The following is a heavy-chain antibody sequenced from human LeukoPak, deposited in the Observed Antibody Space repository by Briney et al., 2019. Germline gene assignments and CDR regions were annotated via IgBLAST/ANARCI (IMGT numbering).Heavy chain of an antibody. V-gene: IGHV3-30*04. CDR1: GFTFSSYA. D-gene: IGHD3-9*01. Sequence: GRSLRLSCAASGFTFSSYAMHWVRQAPGKGLEWVAGISYDGSNKYHADSVKGRFTISRDNSKNTLYLQMNSLRAEDTAVYYCARGTNFDWLLFDYWGQGTLVTVSS. J-gene: IGHJ4*02. CDR2: ISYDGSNK. CDR3: ARGTNFDWLLFDY.